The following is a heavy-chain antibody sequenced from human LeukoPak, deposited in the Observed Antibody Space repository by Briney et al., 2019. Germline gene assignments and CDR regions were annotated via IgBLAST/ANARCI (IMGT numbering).Heavy chain of an antibody. D-gene: IGHD3-22*01. J-gene: IGHJ6*02. V-gene: IGHV4-59*08. Sequence: KASETLSLTCTVSGGSISSYYWSWIRQPPGKGLEWIGYIYYSGSTNYNPSLKSRVTISVDTSKNQFSLKLSSVTAADTAVYYCARRRYYYDSSGYYYDYYGMDVWGQGTTVTVSS. CDR2: IYYSGST. CDR3: ARRRYYYDSSGYYYDYYGMDV. CDR1: GGSISSYY.